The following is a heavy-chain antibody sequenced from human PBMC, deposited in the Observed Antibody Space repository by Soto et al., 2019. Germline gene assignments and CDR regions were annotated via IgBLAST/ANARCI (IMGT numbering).Heavy chain of an antibody. V-gene: IGHV1-2*04. J-gene: IGHJ4*02. CDR3: AREGVGLDY. Sequence: ASVKVSCKASGGTFSSYAISWVRQAPGQGLEWMGWINPNSGGTNYAQKFQGWVTMTRDTSISTAYMELSRLRSDDTAVYYCAREGVGLDYWGQGTLVTVSS. D-gene: IGHD3-3*01. CDR1: GGTFSSYA. CDR2: INPNSGGT.